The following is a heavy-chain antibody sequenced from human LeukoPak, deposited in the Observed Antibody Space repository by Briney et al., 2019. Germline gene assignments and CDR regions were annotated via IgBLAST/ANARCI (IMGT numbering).Heavy chain of an antibody. J-gene: IGHJ6*03. D-gene: IGHD6-13*01. CDR2: IYSGGST. CDR1: GFTVSSNY. CDR3: ARGRPSPYSSSWYYMDV. Sequence: GGFLRLSCAASGFTVSSNYMSWVRQAPGKGLEWVSVIYSGGSTYYADSVKGRFTISRDNSKNTLYLQMNSLRAEDTAMYYCARGRPSPYSSSWYYMDVWGKGTTVTISS. V-gene: IGHV3-53*01.